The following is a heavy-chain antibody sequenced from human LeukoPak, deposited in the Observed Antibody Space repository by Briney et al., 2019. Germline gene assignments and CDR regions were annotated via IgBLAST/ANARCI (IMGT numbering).Heavy chain of an antibody. CDR2: FDPEDGET. CDR1: GYTFTAYA. V-gene: IGHV1-24*01. Sequence: GASVKVSCTSSGYTFTAYAMHWVRQAPGKGPEWMGSFDPEDGETIYTQEFQGRVTMTEDTSTDTAYMELSSLRSEDTAVYYCATATMVAASPFWRFDYWGQGTLVTVSS. J-gene: IGHJ4*02. D-gene: IGHD6-25*01. CDR3: ATATMVAASPFWRFDY.